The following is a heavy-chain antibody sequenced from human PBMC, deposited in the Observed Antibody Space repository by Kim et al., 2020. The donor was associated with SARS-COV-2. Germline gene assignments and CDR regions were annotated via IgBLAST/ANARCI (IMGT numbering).Heavy chain of an antibody. Sequence: GGSLRLSCAASGFSFRTYGMHWVRQAPGKGLEWLAVISYDGTERYHVESVKGRFTISRDNSKNTLYLQMDSLGGEDTAVYYCAKIHRLGELSSAIEFWGR. J-gene: IGHJ2*01. V-gene: IGHV3-30*18. CDR1: GFSFRTYG. CDR2: ISYDGTER. D-gene: IGHD3-10*01. CDR3: AKIHRLGELSSAIEF.